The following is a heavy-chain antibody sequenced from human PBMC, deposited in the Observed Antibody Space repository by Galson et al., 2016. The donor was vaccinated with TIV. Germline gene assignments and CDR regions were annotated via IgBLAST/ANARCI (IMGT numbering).Heavy chain of an antibody. CDR3: ARATNYYDNWFDP. CDR2: IIPIFGTT. J-gene: IGHJ5*02. V-gene: IGHV1-69*15. D-gene: IGHD3-10*01. CDR1: GGKFSSYV. Sequence: ASGGKFSSYVISWVRQAPGQGLEWMGRIIPIFGTTKYAQKSQGRVTITADESTDTAYVELNSLTSEDTAVYYCARATNYYDNWFDPWGQGTLVTVSS.